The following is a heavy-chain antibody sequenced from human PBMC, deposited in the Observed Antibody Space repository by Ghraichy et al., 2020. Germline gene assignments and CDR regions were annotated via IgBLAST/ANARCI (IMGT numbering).Heavy chain of an antibody. V-gene: IGHV4-59*13. D-gene: IGHD3-3*01. Sequence: SETLSLTCTFSSGSISSYYWTWLRQSPGKGLEWIGNIHYTGKSNYHPDLKSRVTMSIDTSRNQFSLWLQSVTAADTAMYYCAGDVGYDFWTGRNWFDPWGQGTLVTVSS. CDR3: AGDVGYDFWTGRNWFDP. CDR1: SGSISSYY. J-gene: IGHJ5*02. CDR2: IHYTGKS.